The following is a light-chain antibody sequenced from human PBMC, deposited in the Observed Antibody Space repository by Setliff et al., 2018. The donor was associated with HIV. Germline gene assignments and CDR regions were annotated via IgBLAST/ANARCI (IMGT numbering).Light chain of an antibody. V-gene: IGKV1-NL1*01. J-gene: IGKJ2*01. CDR2: LTS. CDR3: QQYHITPYT. CDR1: RGISNS. Sequence: DIQMTQSPSSLSASLGDRVTITCRASRGISNSLAWYQQKPGKAPKLLLYLTSRLQSGVPSRFSGSGSGTEYTLTISGLQPEDFATYHCQQYHITPYTFGQGTKVDNK.